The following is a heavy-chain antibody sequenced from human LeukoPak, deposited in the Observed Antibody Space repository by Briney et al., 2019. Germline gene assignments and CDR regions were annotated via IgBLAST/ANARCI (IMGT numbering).Heavy chain of an antibody. V-gene: IGHV4-34*01. CDR2: INHSGST. J-gene: IGHJ5*02. Sequence: SETLSLTCAVYGGSFSGYYWSWIRQPPGKGLEWIGEINHSGSTNYNPSLKSRVTISVDTSKNQFSLKLSSATAADTAVYYCARGQRTTIFGVVIRYNWFDPWGQGTQATVSS. CDR1: GGSFSGYY. CDR3: ARGQRTTIFGVVIRYNWFDP. D-gene: IGHD3-3*01.